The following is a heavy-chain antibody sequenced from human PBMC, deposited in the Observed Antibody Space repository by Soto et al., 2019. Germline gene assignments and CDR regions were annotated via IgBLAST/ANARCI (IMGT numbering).Heavy chain of an antibody. D-gene: IGHD6-13*01. J-gene: IGHJ4*02. CDR2: IKQDGSEK. CDR3: ARAPGIAAAGTLEY. V-gene: IGHV3-7*03. Sequence: GGSLRLSCAASGFTFSSYWMSCVRQAPGKGLEWVANIKQDGSEKYYVDSVKGRFTISRDHAKSSLYLQRNSLRAEETAVYYCARAPGIAAAGTLEYWGQGTMVTVSS. CDR1: GFTFSSYW.